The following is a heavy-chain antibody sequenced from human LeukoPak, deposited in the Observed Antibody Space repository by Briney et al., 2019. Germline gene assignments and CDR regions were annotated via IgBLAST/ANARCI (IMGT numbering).Heavy chain of an antibody. CDR2: ISGSGDTT. CDR3: AKDGWVSSSSSFDC. Sequence: PGGSLRLSCAASGLTFTRYAMSWVRQAPGKGLEWVSAISGSGDTTYYADSVKGRFTISRDNSKNTLYLQMNSLRAEDTAVYHCAKDGWVSSSSSFDCWGQGTLVTVSS. V-gene: IGHV3-23*01. CDR1: GLTFTRYA. D-gene: IGHD6-6*01. J-gene: IGHJ4*02.